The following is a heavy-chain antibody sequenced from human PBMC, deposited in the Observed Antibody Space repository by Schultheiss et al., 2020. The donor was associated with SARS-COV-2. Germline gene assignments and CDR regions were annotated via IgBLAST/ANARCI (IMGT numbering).Heavy chain of an antibody. J-gene: IGHJ4*02. CDR2: ISYDGSNK. D-gene: IGHD3-16*01. CDR3: AWGSYFDY. V-gene: IGHV3-30*04. CDR1: GFTFSSYA. Sequence: GGSLRLSCAASGFTFSSYAMHWVRQAPGKGLEWVAVISYDGSNKYYADSVKGRFTISRDNSKNTLYLQMNSLRAEDTAVYYCAWGSYFDYWGQGTLVTVSS.